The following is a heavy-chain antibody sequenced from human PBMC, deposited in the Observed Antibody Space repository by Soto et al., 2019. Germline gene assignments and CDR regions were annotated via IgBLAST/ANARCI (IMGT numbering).Heavy chain of an antibody. J-gene: IGHJ5*02. CDR3: ARVFGRRDGYNVFGL. Sequence: GASVKVSFKASGYTFTSYAMHWLRQAPGQRLEWMGWINAGNGNTKYSQKFQGRVTITRDTSASTAYMELSSLRSEDTAVYYCARVFGRRDGYNVFGLWGQGTLVTVSS. CDR1: GYTFTSYA. V-gene: IGHV1-3*01. CDR2: INAGNGNT. D-gene: IGHD5-12*01.